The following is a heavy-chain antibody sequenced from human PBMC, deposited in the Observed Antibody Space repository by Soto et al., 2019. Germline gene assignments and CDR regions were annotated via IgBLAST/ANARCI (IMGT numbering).Heavy chain of an antibody. J-gene: IGHJ6*02. D-gene: IGHD4-17*01. CDR2: INHSGST. CDR3: ARGNAVTEGYYGVDV. Sequence: SETLSLTCAVYGGSFSGYYWSWIRQPPGKGLEWIGEINHSGSTNYNPSLESRVTISVDSSKNQFSLKLSSVTAADTAVYYCARGNAVTEGYYGVDVWGQGTTVTVSS. V-gene: IGHV4-34*01. CDR1: GGSFSGYY.